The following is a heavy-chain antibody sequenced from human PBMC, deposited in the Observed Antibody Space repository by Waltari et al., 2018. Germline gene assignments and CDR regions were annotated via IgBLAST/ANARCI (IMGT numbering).Heavy chain of an antibody. V-gene: IGHV4-38-2*01. J-gene: IGHJ1*01. Sequence: QVQLQESGPGLVKPSETLSLTCAVSGYSISSGYYWGWIRQPPGKGLEWIGSIYHSGSTYYNPSLKSRVTRSVDTSKNQFSLKLSSVTAADTAVYYCARGEMEDCGGDCYAEYFQHWGQGTLVTVSS. CDR2: IYHSGST. D-gene: IGHD2-21*01. CDR1: GYSISSGYY. CDR3: ARGEMEDCGGDCYAEYFQH.